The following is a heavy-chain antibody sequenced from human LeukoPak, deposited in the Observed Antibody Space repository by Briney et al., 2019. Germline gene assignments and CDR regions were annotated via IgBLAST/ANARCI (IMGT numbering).Heavy chain of an antibody. J-gene: IGHJ4*02. D-gene: IGHD6-13*01. Sequence: SETLSLTCTVSGDSVSSGDHHWSWIRQPPGKGLEWIGYIRYGGSTYYNPSLKSRVIISVDMSKNQFSLSLNSLSAADSAVYYCARAAAVTNSWYYFDYWGQGALVTVSS. CDR2: IRYGGST. CDR3: ARAAAVTNSWYYFDY. V-gene: IGHV4-30-4*01. CDR1: GDSVSSGDHH.